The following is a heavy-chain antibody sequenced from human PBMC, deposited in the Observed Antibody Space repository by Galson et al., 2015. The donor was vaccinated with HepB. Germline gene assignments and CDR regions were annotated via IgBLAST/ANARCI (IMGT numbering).Heavy chain of an antibody. CDR1: GFTFSSYA. CDR3: ARDHMGSGSYYFGLDY. D-gene: IGHD3-10*01. J-gene: IGHJ4*02. Sequence: SLRLSCAASGFTFSSYAMHWVRQAPGKGLEWVAVISYDESNKYYADSVKGRFTISRDNSMNTLYLQMNSLRAEDTAVYYCARDHMGSGSYYFGLDYWGQGTLVTVSS. CDR2: ISYDESNK. V-gene: IGHV3-30-3*01.